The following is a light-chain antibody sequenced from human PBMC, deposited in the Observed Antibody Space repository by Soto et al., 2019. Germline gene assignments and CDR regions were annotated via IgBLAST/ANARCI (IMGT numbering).Light chain of an antibody. Sequence: ESVLTQSPGTLSLSPGERATLSCRATQIVRSKNLAWYQQKPGQAPRLLIYGASIRATGITDRFSGSRSGADFTLTISRLEPEDFAVYYCQQFYDSLPAFDFVQGTKLEI. CDR3: QQFYDSLPAFD. CDR2: GAS. J-gene: IGKJ2*01. V-gene: IGKV3-20*01. CDR1: QIVRSKN.